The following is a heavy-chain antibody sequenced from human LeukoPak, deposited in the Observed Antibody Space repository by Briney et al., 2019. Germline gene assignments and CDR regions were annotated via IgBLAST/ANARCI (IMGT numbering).Heavy chain of an antibody. J-gene: IGHJ5*02. D-gene: IGHD1/OR15-1a*01. CDR1: RISFCSFG. V-gene: IGHV3-33*01. CDR3: ARDGTETAGPFDP. Sequence: GGSPRLSCAASRISFCSFGIDWVREGPGKGLESVAFIWYDGSNKYYADSVKGRFTISRDNSKNTLYLQMNSLRVDDTAVYYCARDGTETAGPFDPWGQGTLVTVSS. CDR2: IWYDGSNK.